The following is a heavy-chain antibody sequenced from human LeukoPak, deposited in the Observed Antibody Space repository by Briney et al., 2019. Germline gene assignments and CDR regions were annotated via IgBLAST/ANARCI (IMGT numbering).Heavy chain of an antibody. CDR3: ARDGDDYGDYVWAFDI. V-gene: IGHV1-69*05. D-gene: IGHD4-17*01. Sequence: SVKVSCKASGGTFSSYAISWVRQAPGQGLEWMGGIIPIFGTANYAQKFQGRVTMTRDMSTSTVYMELSSLRSVDTAVYYCARDGDDYGDYVWAFDIWGQGTMVTVSS. CDR2: IIPIFGTA. CDR1: GGTFSSYA. J-gene: IGHJ3*02.